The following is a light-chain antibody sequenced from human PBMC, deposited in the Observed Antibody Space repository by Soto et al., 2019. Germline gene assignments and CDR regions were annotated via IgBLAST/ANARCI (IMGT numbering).Light chain of an antibody. CDR2: DVN. J-gene: IGLJ3*02. CDR1: SSDIGNYKS. V-gene: IGLV2-11*01. Sequence: QSVLTQPRSVSGSPGQSVTISCTGTSSDIGNYKSVSWYQQYLGEAPKLMIYDVNKRSSGVPDRFSGSKSVNTASLTISGLQPEDEADYYCCSYAGGVSWVFGGGTKLTVL. CDR3: CSYAGGVSWV.